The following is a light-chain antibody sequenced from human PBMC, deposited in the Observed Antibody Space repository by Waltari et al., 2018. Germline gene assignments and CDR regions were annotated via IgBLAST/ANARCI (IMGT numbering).Light chain of an antibody. J-gene: IGLJ2*01. CDR3: HVWDRTIDHXI. V-gene: IGLV3-21*03. CDR2: DTI. Sequence: SYVLTQPPSVSVAPGMTARXTCGGHKIETKSVHWYQQKPGQAPVLVVYDTIERPSGIPERFSASVSGNTATLTITRVEAGDEADYXCHVWDRTIDHXIFGGGTKLTV. CDR1: KIETKS.